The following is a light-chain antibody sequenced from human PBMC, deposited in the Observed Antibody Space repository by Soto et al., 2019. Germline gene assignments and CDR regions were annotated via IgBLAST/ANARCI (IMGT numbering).Light chain of an antibody. CDR3: SSYTTSNTRQII. J-gene: IGLJ1*01. CDR2: DAS. CDR1: SSDVGGYNY. V-gene: IGLV2-14*03. Sequence: QSALTQPASVSGSPGQSITISCTGTSSDVGGYNYVSWYQHHPGKAPKLIIYDASNRPSGVSNRFSGSRSGNTPSLTISWLRLEIEADYYCSSYTTSNTRQIIYGTGTKVTVL.